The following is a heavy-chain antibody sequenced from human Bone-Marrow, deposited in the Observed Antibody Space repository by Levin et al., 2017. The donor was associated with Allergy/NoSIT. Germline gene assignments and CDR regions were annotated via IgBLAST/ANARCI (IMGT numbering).Heavy chain of an antibody. CDR2: IYYTGAT. V-gene: IGHV4-30-4*02. CDR1: LFSLSLFSSS. CDR3: ARGRGSGSWYSLLWFDP. J-gene: IGHJ5*02. D-gene: IGHD6-13*01. Sequence: PSETLSLPFLFSLFSLSLFSSSFLFLLPLPGNFLEWIGYIYYTGATKYNASLKSRVTISLDMSKNHFSLRLASVTAAAPAVYYCARGRGSGSWYSLLWFDPWGQGTQVTVSS.